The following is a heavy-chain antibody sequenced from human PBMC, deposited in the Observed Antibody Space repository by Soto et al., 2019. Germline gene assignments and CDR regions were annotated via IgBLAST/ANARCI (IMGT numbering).Heavy chain of an antibody. CDR1: GYTFTSYG. CDR3: ARGRKEDYDFWSGYYTAYYYGMDV. D-gene: IGHD3-3*01. CDR2: ISAYNGNT. J-gene: IGHJ6*02. Sequence: WASVKVSCKASGYTFTSYGISWVRQAPGQGLEWMGWISAYNGNTKYAQKLQGRVTMTRDTSTSTAYMELSSLRSDDTAVYYCARGRKEDYDFWSGYYTAYYYGMDVWGQGTTVTVSS. V-gene: IGHV1-18*01.